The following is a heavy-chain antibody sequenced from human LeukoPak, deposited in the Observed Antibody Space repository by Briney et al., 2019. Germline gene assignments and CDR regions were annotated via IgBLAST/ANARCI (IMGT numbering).Heavy chain of an antibody. J-gene: IGHJ4*02. D-gene: IGHD3-3*01. Sequence: SETLSLTCTVSGGSISSSSYYWGWIRQPPGKGLKWIGEINHSGSTNYNPSLKSRVTISVDTSKNQFSLELSSVTAADTAVYYCARRFQYGPVDYWGQGTLVTVSS. V-gene: IGHV4-39*07. CDR2: INHSGST. CDR3: ARRFQYGPVDY. CDR1: GGSISSSSYY.